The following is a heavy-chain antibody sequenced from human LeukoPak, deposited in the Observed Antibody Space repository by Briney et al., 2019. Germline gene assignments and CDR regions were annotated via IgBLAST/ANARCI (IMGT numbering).Heavy chain of an antibody. CDR3: ARDIQGYLDY. Sequence: SETLSLTCTVSGGSISSYYWSWIRQPPGKGLGWIGYIYYSGSTNYNPSLKSRVTISVDTSKNQFSLKLSSVTAADTAVYYCARDIQGYLDYWGQGTLVTVSS. V-gene: IGHV4-59*01. CDR2: IYYSGST. J-gene: IGHJ4*02. CDR1: GGSISSYY.